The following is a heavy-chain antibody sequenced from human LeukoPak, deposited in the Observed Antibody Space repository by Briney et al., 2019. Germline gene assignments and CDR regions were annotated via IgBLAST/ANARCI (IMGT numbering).Heavy chain of an antibody. J-gene: IGHJ6*02. D-gene: IGHD1-26*01. V-gene: IGHV1-69*13. Sequence: ASVKVSCKASGGTFSSYAISWVRQAPGQGLEWMGGIIPIFDTADYAQKFQGRVTITADESTSTAYMELSSLRSEDTAVFYCARISLGAIWGYYYGMDVWGQGTTVTVSS. CDR3: ARISLGAIWGYYYGMDV. CDR1: GGTFSSYA. CDR2: IIPIFDTA.